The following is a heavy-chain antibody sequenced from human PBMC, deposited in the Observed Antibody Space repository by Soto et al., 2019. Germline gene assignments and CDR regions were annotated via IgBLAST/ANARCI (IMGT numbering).Heavy chain of an antibody. D-gene: IGHD2-2*01. CDR3: AKGPAIVLVPAAMNYYYGMDV. CDR2: ISYDGSNK. J-gene: IGHJ6*02. CDR1: GFTFSSYG. V-gene: IGHV3-30*18. Sequence: QVQLVESGGGVVQPGRSLRLSCAASGFTFSSYGMHWVRQAPGKGLEWVAVISYDGSNKYYADYVKGRFTISRDNSKNTLYLQMNSLRAEETAVYYWAKGPAIVLVPAAMNYYYGMDVWGHGTTVTVSS.